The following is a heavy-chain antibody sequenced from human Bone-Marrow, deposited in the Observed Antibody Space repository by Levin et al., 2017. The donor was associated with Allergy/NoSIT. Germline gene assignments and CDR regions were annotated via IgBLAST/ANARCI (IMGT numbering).Heavy chain of an antibody. CDR2: ISSSGSTI. CDR3: ARAVTYSGSYWDWYFDL. V-gene: IGHV3-48*03. D-gene: IGHD1-26*01. Sequence: LSLTCAASGFTFSSYEMNWVRQAPGKGLEWVSYISSSGSTIYYADSVKGRFTISRDNAKNSLYLQMNSLRAEDTAVYYCARAVTYSGSYWDWYFDLWGRGTLVTVSS. CDR1: GFTFSSYE. J-gene: IGHJ2*01.